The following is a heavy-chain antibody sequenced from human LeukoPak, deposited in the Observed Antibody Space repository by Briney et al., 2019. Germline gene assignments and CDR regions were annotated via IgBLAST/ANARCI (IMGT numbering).Heavy chain of an antibody. D-gene: IGHD2-21*02. J-gene: IGHJ4*02. V-gene: IGHV5-51*01. CDR3: AIPPGYCGNDCSFDH. CDR1: EYSFSNYW. Sequence: GGSLKISCEGSEYSFSNYWIGWVRQMPGKGLEWMGIIYPGDYETRYGPSFQGLVTISVDKSISTAYLQWSSLKASDTAMYYCAIPPGYCGNDCSFDHWGQGTLVTVSS. CDR2: IYPGDYET.